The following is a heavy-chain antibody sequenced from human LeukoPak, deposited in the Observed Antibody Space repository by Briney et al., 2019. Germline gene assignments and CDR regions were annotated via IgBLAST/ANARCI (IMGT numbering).Heavy chain of an antibody. CDR3: ASGSIVGPTADY. CDR1: GGSISGYY. J-gene: IGHJ4*02. D-gene: IGHD1-26*01. Sequence: SETLSLTCTVSGGSISGYYWSWIRQPPGKGLEWIGYIYYSGSTNYNPSLKSRVTISVDTSKNQFSLKLSSVTAADTAVYYCASGSIVGPTADYWGQGTLVTVSS. V-gene: IGHV4-59*01. CDR2: IYYSGST.